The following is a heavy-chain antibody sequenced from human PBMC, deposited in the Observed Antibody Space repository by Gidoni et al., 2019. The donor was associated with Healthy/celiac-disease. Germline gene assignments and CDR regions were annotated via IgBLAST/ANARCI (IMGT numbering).Heavy chain of an antibody. V-gene: IGHV3-7*03. CDR1: GFTFSRYW. CDR2: IKQDGSEK. J-gene: IGHJ4*02. D-gene: IGHD3-16*01. CDR3: ARARRGYYFDY. Sequence: EVQLVESGGGLVQPGGSLRLSCAASGFTFSRYWMSWVRQAPGKGLEWVANIKQDGSEKYYVDSVKGRFTISRDNAKNSLYLQMNSLRAEDTAVYYCARARRGYYFDYWGQGTLVTVSS.